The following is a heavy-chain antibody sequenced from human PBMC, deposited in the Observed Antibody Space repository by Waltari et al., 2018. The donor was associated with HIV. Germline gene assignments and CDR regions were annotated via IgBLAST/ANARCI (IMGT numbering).Heavy chain of an antibody. V-gene: IGHV4-34*01. CDR3: ARGLGGDYVGYFYYGMDV. Sequence: QVQLQPWGAGLIKPSETLSLTCAPYGAPLSGYNWTWTRQPPGKGLEWIGEINHSGDSNHNPSLKSRVSISVDTSKKQFSLKLSSVTAADTAVYYCARGLGGDYVGYFYYGMDVWGQGTTVTVSS. J-gene: IGHJ6*02. CDR2: INHSGDS. D-gene: IGHD4-17*01. CDR1: GAPLSGYN.